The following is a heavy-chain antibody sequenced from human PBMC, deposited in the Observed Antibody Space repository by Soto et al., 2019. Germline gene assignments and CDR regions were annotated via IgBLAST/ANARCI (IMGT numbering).Heavy chain of an antibody. Sequence: ASVKVSCKASGYTFTSYAMHWVRQAPGQRLEWMGWINAGNGNTKYSQKFQGRVTITRDTSASTAYMELSSLRSEDTAVYYCARRPSVAARHGRAKTWFDPWGQGTLVTVSS. CDR3: ARRPSVAARHGRAKTWFDP. D-gene: IGHD6-6*01. J-gene: IGHJ5*02. CDR2: INAGNGNT. CDR1: GYTFTSYA. V-gene: IGHV1-3*01.